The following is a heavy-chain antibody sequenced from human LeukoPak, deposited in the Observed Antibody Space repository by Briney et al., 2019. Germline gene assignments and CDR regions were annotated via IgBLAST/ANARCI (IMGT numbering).Heavy chain of an antibody. CDR1: GYTFTSYD. J-gene: IGHJ6*02. CDR2: MNPNSGDT. V-gene: IGHV1-8*01. D-gene: IGHD3-3*01. Sequence: GASVTVSCKASGYTFTSYDINWVRQAAGQGREGMGWMNPNSGDTGYAQKFQGRVTMTRNTSISTAYMELSSLRSEDTAVYYCARVPKGITIFGVVIKTVDYGMDVWGQGTTVTVSS. CDR3: ARVPKGITIFGVVIKTVDYGMDV.